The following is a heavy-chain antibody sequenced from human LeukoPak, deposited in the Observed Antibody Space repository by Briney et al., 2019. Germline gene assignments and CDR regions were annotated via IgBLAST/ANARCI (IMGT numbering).Heavy chain of an antibody. V-gene: IGHV3-21*01. CDR3: ARESGYSSGWTKRSDY. CDR1: GFTFSSYS. Sequence: PGGSLRLSCAASGFTFSSYSMNWVRQAPGKGLEWVSSISSSSSYIYYADSVKGRFTISRDNAKSSLYLQMNRLRAEDTAVYYCARESGYSSGWTKRSDYWGQGTLVTVSS. J-gene: IGHJ4*02. D-gene: IGHD6-19*01. CDR2: ISSSSSYI.